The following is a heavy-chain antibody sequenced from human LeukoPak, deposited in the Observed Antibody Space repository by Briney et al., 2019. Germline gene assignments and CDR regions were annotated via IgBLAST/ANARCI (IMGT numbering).Heavy chain of an antibody. CDR2: IIPIFGTA. CDR1: GGTFSSYA. CDR3: AISGYSYGYQYYYYMDV. D-gene: IGHD5-18*01. Sequence: ASVKVSCKASGGTFSSYAISWVRQAPGQGLEWMGGIIPIFGTANYAQKFQGRVTITTDESTSTAYMELSSLRSEDTAVYYCAISGYSYGYQYYYYMDVWGKGTTATVSS. J-gene: IGHJ6*03. V-gene: IGHV1-69*05.